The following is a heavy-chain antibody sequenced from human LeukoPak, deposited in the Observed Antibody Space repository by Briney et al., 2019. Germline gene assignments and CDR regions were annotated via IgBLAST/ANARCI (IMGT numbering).Heavy chain of an antibody. CDR1: GGSFSGYY. D-gene: IGHD2-2*01. Sequence: SETLFLTCAVYGGSFSGYYWSWIRQPPGKGLEWIGEINHSGSTNYNPSLKSRVTISVDTSKNQFSLKLSSVTAADTAVYYCAIPGYCSSTSCYVYAFDIWGQGTMVTVSS. V-gene: IGHV4-34*01. J-gene: IGHJ3*02. CDR2: INHSGST. CDR3: AIPGYCSSTSCYVYAFDI.